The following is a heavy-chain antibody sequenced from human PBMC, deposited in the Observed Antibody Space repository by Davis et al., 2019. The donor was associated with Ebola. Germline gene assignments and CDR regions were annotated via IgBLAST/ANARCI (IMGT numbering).Heavy chain of an antibody. J-gene: IGHJ6*02. D-gene: IGHD5/OR15-5a*01. CDR3: ARDSVLGYGMDV. Sequence: MPSETLSLTCAVSGGSISSSNWWSWVRQPPGKGLEWIGEIYHSGSTNYNPSPKSRVTISVDKSKNQFSLKLSSVTAADTAVYYCARDSVLGYGMDVWGQGTTVTVSS. CDR1: GGSISSSNW. CDR2: IYHSGST. V-gene: IGHV4-4*02.